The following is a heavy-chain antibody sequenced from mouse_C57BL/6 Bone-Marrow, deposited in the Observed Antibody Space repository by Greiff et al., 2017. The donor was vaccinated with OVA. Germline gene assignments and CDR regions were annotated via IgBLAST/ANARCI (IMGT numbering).Heavy chain of an antibody. CDR1: GYAFSSSW. CDR3: ARWGDSNYLDY. J-gene: IGHJ2*01. Sequence: QVQLQQSGPELVKPGASVKISCKASGYAFSSSWMNWVKQRPGKGLEWIGRIYPGDGDTNYNGKFKGKATLTADKSSSTAYMQLSSLTSEDSAVYFCARWGDSNYLDYWGQGTTLTVSS. V-gene: IGHV1-82*01. D-gene: IGHD2-5*01. CDR2: IYPGDGDT.